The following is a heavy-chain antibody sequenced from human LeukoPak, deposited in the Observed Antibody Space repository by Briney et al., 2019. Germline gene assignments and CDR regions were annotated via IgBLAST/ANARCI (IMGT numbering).Heavy chain of an antibody. V-gene: IGHV3-21*01. J-gene: IGHJ3*01. D-gene: IGHD6-19*01. CDR1: GFTFSSYS. CDR3: ARVHSSGWYYAFHL. CDR2: ISSSSSYI. Sequence: PGGSLRLSCAASGFTFSSYSMNWVRQAPGKGLEWVSSISSSSSYIYYADSVKGGFTISRDNAKNSLSLQMHSLRAEDTAVYYCARVHSSGWYYAFHLWGQGTMVTVPS.